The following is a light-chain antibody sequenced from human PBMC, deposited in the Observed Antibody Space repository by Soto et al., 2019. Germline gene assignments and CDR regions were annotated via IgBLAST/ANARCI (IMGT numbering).Light chain of an antibody. CDR3: TSYKRMSAVL. V-gene: IGLV2-14*03. CDR2: EVT. J-gene: IGLJ2*01. Sequence: QSVLTQPPSVSGSPGQSITISCTGTSSDVGYYNDVSWYQQHPGKAPKLLIYEVTNRPSGASSRFSGSKSGNTAFLTISGLPAEEAAYYYRTSYKRMSAVLFGGGTKVTVL. CDR1: SSDVGYYND.